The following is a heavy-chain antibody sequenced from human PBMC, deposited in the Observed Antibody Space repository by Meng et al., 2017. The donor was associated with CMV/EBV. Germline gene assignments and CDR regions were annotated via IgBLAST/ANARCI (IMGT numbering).Heavy chain of an antibody. J-gene: IGHJ6*02. V-gene: IGHV3-48*04. D-gene: IGHD3/OR15-3a*01. CDR3: ARKSDLLHIYYYGMDV. CDR2: ISSSSTI. Sequence: GESLKISCAASGFTFSSYSMNWVRQAPGKGLEWVSYISSSSTIYYADSVKGRFTISRDNAKNSLYLQMNGLRAEDTAVYYCARKSDLLHIYYYGMDVWGQGTTVTVSS. CDR1: GFTFSSYS.